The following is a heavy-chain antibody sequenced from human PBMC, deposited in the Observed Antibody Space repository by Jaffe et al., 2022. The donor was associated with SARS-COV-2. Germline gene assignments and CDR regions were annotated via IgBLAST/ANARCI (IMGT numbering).Heavy chain of an antibody. J-gene: IGHJ4*02. Sequence: EVQLVESGGGLVQPGGSLRLSCAASGFTFRNYWMAWVRQAPGKGLQWVANIKQDGDEKNYVDSVRGQFTISRDDAKNSLYLQMDSLRVEDTAVYYCARGRGAHRHWGQGTLVTVSS. CDR2: IKQDGDEK. CDR1: GFTFRNYW. CDR3: ARGRGAHRH. V-gene: IGHV3-7*03. D-gene: IGHD3-10*01.